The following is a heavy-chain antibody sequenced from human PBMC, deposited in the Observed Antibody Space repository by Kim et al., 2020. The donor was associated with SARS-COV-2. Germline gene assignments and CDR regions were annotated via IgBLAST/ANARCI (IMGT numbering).Heavy chain of an antibody. CDR2: ITSDGSAT. V-gene: IGHV3-74*01. J-gene: IGHJ6*03. CDR1: GFTFSRYG. Sequence: GGSLRLSCAASGFTFSRYGIHWVRQAPGKGLVWVSRITSDGSATRYADSVKGRFTISRDNSQNTLYLQMNSLRAEDTAVYYCASGQNNGAHYYYDDLDD. CDR3: ASGQNNGAHYYYDDLDD. D-gene: IGHD2-8*01.